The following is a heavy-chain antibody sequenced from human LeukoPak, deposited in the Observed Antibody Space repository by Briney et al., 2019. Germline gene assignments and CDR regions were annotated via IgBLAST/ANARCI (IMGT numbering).Heavy chain of an antibody. J-gene: IGHJ4*02. CDR2: GSLAGAT. Sequence: SGSLTLTCEASGCSFSNTNRRCWVRQPPGQVLEWIGIGSLAGATNYTPSLKGRVTMSIDESSNPLSLKLNCVIAADTAVYYCSRESGAFCPFRYWGQGTRGLVPS. D-gene: IGHD1-26*01. CDR3: SRESGAFCPFRY. V-gene: IGHV4-4*02. CDR1: GCSFSNTNR.